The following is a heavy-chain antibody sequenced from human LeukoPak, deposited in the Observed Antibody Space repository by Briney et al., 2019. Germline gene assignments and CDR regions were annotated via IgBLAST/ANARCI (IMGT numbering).Heavy chain of an antibody. CDR2: ISDDGRSK. V-gene: IGHV3-30*18. D-gene: IGHD4-17*01. J-gene: IGHJ4*02. CDR1: GFSFISYG. CDR3: AKRPSDYGDYVSYFDH. Sequence: PGGSLRLSCGASGFSFISYGMHWVRQAPGKGLEWVGVISDDGRSKDYADSVKGRFTISRDNSKDTLYLQMNSLRAEGTAVYYCAKRPSDYGDYVSYFDHWGQGTLVTVSS.